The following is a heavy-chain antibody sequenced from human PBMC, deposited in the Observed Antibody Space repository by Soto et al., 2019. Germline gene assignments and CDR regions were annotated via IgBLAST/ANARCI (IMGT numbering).Heavy chain of an antibody. J-gene: IGHJ4*02. Sequence: SETLSLTCTVSGGSISSYYWSWIRQPPGKGLEWIGYIYYSGSTNYNPSLKSRVTISVDKSKNQFSLKLSSVTAADTAVYYCARGRPIHSYFDYWGPGTLVTV. CDR3: ARGRPIHSYFDY. D-gene: IGHD2-2*02. CDR2: IYYSGST. V-gene: IGHV4-59*01. CDR1: GGSISSYY.